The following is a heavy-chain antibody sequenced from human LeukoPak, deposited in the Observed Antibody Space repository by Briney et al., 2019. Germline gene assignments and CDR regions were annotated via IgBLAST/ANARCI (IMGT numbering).Heavy chain of an antibody. CDR2: IYYSGST. Sequence: SETLSLTCNVSGGSISISNYFWGWLRQPPGKGLEWIGNIYYSGSTNYNPSLKSRVTISIDSSKNQFSLRLSLVTAADTGVYYCARVAGYASAWGEAFYYHGMDVWGQGSTVTVS. CDR3: ARVAGYASAWGEAFYYHGMDV. D-gene: IGHD6-19*01. CDR1: GGSISISNYF. V-gene: IGHV4-39*07. J-gene: IGHJ6*02.